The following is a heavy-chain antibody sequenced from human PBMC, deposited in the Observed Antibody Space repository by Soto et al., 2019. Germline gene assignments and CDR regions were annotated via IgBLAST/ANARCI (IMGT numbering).Heavy chain of an antibody. D-gene: IGHD6-19*01. CDR3: ARDYHSLYSSGWDDFDY. V-gene: IGHV3-11*01. Sequence: GGSLRLSCAASGFTFSDYYMSWIRQAPGKGLEWVSYISSSGSTIYYADSVKGRFTISRDNAKNSLYLQMNSLRAEDTAVYYCARDYHSLYSSGWDDFDYLGQGTLVTVSS. J-gene: IGHJ4*02. CDR2: ISSSGSTI. CDR1: GFTFSDYY.